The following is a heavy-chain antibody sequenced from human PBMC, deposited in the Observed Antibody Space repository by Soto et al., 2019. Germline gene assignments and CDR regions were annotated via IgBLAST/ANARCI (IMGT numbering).Heavy chain of an antibody. D-gene: IGHD1-26*01. J-gene: IGHJ4*02. CDR2: IIPIFGTA. CDR1: GGTFSSYS. CDR3: ARAGGRHSGGIAY. Sequence: QVQLVQSGAEVKKPGSSVKVSCKASGGTFSSYSIHWVRQAPGQGLEWMGAIIPIFGTANYAQKFQGRVTITADESTSTAYMEMSSLRSEDTAVYYCARAGGRHSGGIAYWGQGTLVTVSS. V-gene: IGHV1-69*01.